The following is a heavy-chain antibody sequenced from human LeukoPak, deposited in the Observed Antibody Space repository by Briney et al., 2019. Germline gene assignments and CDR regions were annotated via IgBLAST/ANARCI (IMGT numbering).Heavy chain of an antibody. J-gene: IGHJ3*01. D-gene: IGHD6-6*01. CDR2: IYYSGST. CDR3: AREYSSSSGRRAFDF. Sequence: SETLSLTCTVSGGSISSYYWNWIRPPPGKGLEWIGYIYYSGSTNYNPSLKSRVTTLVDTSKNQFSLRLSSVTAADTAVYYCAREYSSSSGRRAFDFWGQGTMVTVSS. CDR1: GGSISSYY. V-gene: IGHV4-59*08.